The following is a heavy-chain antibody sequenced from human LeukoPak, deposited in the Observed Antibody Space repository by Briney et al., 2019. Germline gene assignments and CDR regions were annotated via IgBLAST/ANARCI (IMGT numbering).Heavy chain of an antibody. J-gene: IGHJ3*01. CDR3: ARGGRYLFDV. D-gene: IGHD2/OR15-2a*01. CDR1: GFTFSTSW. Sequence: PGGSLRLSCAASGFTFSTSWMSWVRQAPGKGLEWVGTIDQDGSEIYYMDSVKGRFTISRDNAKNSLYLQMDSLRAEDTAVYYCARGGRYLFDVWGQGTMVTVSS. V-gene: IGHV3-7*01. CDR2: IDQDGSEI.